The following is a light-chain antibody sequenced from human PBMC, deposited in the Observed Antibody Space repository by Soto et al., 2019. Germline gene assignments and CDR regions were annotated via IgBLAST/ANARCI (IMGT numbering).Light chain of an antibody. CDR3: QQYGSSSIP. V-gene: IGKV3-20*01. J-gene: IGKJ5*01. CDR2: GAS. CDR1: QSVSSSY. Sequence: EIVLTQSPGTLSLSPGERATLSCRASQSVSSSYLAWYQQKPGQAPRLLIYGASSWATGIPDRFSGSGSGTDFTLTISRLEPGDFAVYYCQQYGSSSIPFGQGTRLEIK.